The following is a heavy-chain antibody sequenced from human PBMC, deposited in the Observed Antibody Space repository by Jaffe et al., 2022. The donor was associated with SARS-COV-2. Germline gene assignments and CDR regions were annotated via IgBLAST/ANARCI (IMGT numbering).Heavy chain of an antibody. J-gene: IGHJ6*02. CDR2: INHSGST. CDR1: GGSFSGYY. V-gene: IGHV4-34*01. D-gene: IGHD2-2*02. Sequence: QVQLQQWGAGLLKPSETLSLTCAVYGGSFSGYYWSWIRQPPGKGLEWIGEINHSGSTNYNPSLKSRVTISVDTSKNQFSLKLSSVTAADTAVYYCARGQYCSSTSCYTNYYYGMDVWGQGTTVTVSS. CDR3: ARGQYCSSTSCYTNYYYGMDV.